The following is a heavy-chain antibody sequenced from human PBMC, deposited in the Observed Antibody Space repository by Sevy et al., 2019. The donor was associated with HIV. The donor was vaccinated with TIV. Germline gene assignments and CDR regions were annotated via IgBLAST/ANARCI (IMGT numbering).Heavy chain of an antibody. CDR1: GFTFGDYC. CDR2: LKSDVYGGTV. D-gene: IGHD6-13*01. V-gene: IGHV3-49*04. CDR3: TRWKAAQSIFDY. J-gene: IGHJ4*02. Sequence: GGSLRLSCTASGFTFGDYCMSWVRQAPGKGLEWVAFLKSDVYGGTVDHAASVRGRFVISRNDSKTMAYLQMNDRKTEDTVVYYCTRWKAAQSIFDYWGQGALVTVSS.